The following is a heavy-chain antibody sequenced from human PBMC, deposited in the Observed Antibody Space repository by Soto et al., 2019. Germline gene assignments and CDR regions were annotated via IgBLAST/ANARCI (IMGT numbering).Heavy chain of an antibody. Sequence: GGSLRLSCAASGSTFSSYSMNWVRQAPGKGLEWVSSISSSSSYIYYADSVKGRFTISRDNAKNSLYLQMNSLRAEDTAVYYCARGPKSLTPFYFDYWGQGTPVTVSS. CDR3: ARGPKSLTPFYFDY. J-gene: IGHJ4*02. CDR2: ISSSSSYI. V-gene: IGHV3-21*01. CDR1: GSTFSSYS.